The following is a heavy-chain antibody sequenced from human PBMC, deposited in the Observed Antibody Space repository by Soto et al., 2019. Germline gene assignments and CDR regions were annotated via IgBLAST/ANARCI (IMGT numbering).Heavy chain of an antibody. CDR1: GGTFSSYA. D-gene: IGHD6-13*01. V-gene: IGHV1-69*13. CDR3: ARLRYSSSCYYFDH. Sequence: ASVKVSCKASGGTFSSYAISWVRQAPGQGLEWMGGVIPIFGTANYAQKFQGRVTITADESTSTAYMELSSLRSEDTAVYYCARLRYSSSCYYFDHWGHGPLVTVSS. J-gene: IGHJ4*01. CDR2: VIPIFGTA.